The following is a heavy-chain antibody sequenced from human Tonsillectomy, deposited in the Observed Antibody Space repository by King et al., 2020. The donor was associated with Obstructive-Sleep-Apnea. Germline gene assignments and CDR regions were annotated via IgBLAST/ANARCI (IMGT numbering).Heavy chain of an antibody. Sequence: VQLVESGGGVVQPGRSLRLSCAASGFTFSNYAMHWVRQAPGKGLEWGAVISYDGSNKYYSDSVKGRFTVSRDNSKNTRYLQMNSLRAEDTAVYYCAREGMDVWGQGTTVTVSS. CDR3: AREGMDV. CDR2: ISYDGSNK. V-gene: IGHV3-30*04. J-gene: IGHJ6*02. CDR1: GFTFSNYA.